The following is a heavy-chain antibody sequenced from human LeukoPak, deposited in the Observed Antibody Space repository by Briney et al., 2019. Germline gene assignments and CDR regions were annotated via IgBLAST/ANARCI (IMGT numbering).Heavy chain of an antibody. J-gene: IGHJ4*02. CDR3: ARDLPYSSGWYFDY. CDR1: GGSISSSSYY. V-gene: IGHV4-39*07. D-gene: IGHD6-19*01. CDR2: IFYTGST. Sequence: SETLSLTCTVSGGSISSSSYYWGWIRQPPGKGLEWIGTIFYTGSTYYNPSLKSRVTISVDTSKNQSSLKLSSVTAADTAVYYCARDLPYSSGWYFDYWGQGTLVTVSS.